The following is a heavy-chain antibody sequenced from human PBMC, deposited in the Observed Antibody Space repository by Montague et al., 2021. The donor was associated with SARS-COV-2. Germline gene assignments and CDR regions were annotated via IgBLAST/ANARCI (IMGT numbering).Heavy chain of an antibody. J-gene: IGHJ5*02. CDR1: GGSISSSSYY. Sequence: SETLSLTCTVSGGSISSSSYYWGWIRQPPGKGLEWIGSIYYSGSTYYNPSLKSRVTISVDTSKNQFSLKLSSVTAADTAGYYCARFPYYYDNWFDPWGQGTLVTVSS. CDR3: ARFPYYYDNWFDP. D-gene: IGHD3-22*01. V-gene: IGHV4-39*07. CDR2: IYYSGST.